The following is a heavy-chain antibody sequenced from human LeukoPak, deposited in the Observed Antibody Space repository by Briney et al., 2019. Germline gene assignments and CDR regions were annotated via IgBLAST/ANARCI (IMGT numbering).Heavy chain of an antibody. CDR2: IWYDGNNK. J-gene: IGHJ4*02. V-gene: IGHV3-33*01. Sequence: GGSLRLSCAASGFTFSTYGMHWVRQAPGKGLEWVSLIWYDGNNKYYADSVKGRFTISRDNSKNTLYLQMNTLTAEDTAVYYCARDIEQGRGDLRLGFDYWGQGTLATVSS. CDR3: ARDIEQGRGDLRLGFDY. D-gene: IGHD7-27*01. CDR1: GFTFSTYG.